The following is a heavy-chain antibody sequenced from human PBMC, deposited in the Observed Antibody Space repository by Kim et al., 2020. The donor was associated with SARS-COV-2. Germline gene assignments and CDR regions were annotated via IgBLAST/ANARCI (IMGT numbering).Heavy chain of an antibody. J-gene: IGHJ6*02. V-gene: IGHV1-46*01. D-gene: IGHD3-9*01. CDR3: AREDILTGYFVYGMDV. Sequence: ASVKVSCKASGYTFTSYYMHWVRQAPGQGLEWMGIINPSGGSTSYAQKFQGRGTMTRDTSTSTVYMELSSRRSEDTAVYYCAREDILTGYFVYGMDVWGQGTTVTVSS. CDR1: GYTFTSYY. CDR2: INPSGGST.